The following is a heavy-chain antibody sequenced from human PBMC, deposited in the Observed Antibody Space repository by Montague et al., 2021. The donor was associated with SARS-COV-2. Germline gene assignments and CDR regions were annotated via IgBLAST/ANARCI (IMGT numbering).Heavy chain of an antibody. Sequence: SETLSLTCAVYGESFSGYFWTWIRQFPGRGLEWIAEINDSGTTNYNWSLKSRVTISVDASKSQFSLQLRSVSVADTAVYYRARWDPQRTTLFGSRGKAASVYWGQGTVVTVSS. CDR1: GESFSGYF. CDR3: ARWDPQRTTLFGSRGKAASVY. CDR2: INDSGTT. D-gene: IGHD1-1*01. V-gene: IGHV4-34*01. J-gene: IGHJ4*02.